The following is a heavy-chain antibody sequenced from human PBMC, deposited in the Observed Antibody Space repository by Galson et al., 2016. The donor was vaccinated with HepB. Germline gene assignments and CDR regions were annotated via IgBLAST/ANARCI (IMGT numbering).Heavy chain of an antibody. D-gene: IGHD3-10*01. CDR1: GFTFDDYA. CDR2: ISWNSGSI. J-gene: IGHJ6*02. CDR3: ARYSGSGSNLMDYYYYYGMDV. Sequence: SLRLSCAASGFTFDDYAMHWVRPAPGKGLEWVSGISWNSGSIGYADSVKGRFTISRDNAKNSLYLQMNSLRAEDTALYYCARYSGSGSNLMDYYYYYGMDVWGQGTTVTVSS. V-gene: IGHV3-9*01.